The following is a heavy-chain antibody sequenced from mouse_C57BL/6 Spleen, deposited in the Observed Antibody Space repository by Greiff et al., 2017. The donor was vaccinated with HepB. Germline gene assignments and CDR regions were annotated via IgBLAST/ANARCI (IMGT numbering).Heavy chain of an antibody. CDR2: IYPGSGST. D-gene: IGHD2-4*01. CDR3: ARGTYYDDAFAY. J-gene: IGHJ3*01. Sequence: QVQLQQPGAELVKPGASVKMSCKASGYTFTSYWITWVKQRPGQGLEWIGDIYPGSGSTNYNEKFKSKATLTVDTSSSTAYMQLSSLTSEDSAVYYCARGTYYDDAFAYWGQGTLVTVSA. V-gene: IGHV1-55*01. CDR1: GYTFTSYW.